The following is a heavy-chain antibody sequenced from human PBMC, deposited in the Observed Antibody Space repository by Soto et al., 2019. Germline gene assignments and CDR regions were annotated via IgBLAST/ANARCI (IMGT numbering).Heavy chain of an antibody. CDR1: GFTFGSYE. Sequence: PGGSLRLSCAVSGFTFGSYEMNWVRQAPGKGLEWVAYIDTSGSATYYADSVKGRFTISRDNAKNSVYLQMDSLRVEDTAIFYCARDSETSPYYGALDYWGQGTLVTVS. CDR3: ARDSETSPYYGALDY. J-gene: IGHJ4*02. CDR2: IDTSGSAT. V-gene: IGHV3-48*03. D-gene: IGHD3-22*01.